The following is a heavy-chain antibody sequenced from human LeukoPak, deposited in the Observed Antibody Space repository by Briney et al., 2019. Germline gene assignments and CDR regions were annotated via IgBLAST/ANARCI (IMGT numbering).Heavy chain of an antibody. V-gene: IGHV3-23*01. CDR1: GFTFSCYA. Sequence: GGSLRLSCAASGFTFSCYAMSWVRQAPGKGLEWVSAFSVGGGTTFYADSVKGRFTISRDNSKNMLYLQMNSLTAEDTAVYYCARTPAYCGGDCYSTFDHWGQGTLVTVSS. J-gene: IGHJ4*02. D-gene: IGHD2-21*02. CDR3: ARTPAYCGGDCYSTFDH. CDR2: FSVGGGTT.